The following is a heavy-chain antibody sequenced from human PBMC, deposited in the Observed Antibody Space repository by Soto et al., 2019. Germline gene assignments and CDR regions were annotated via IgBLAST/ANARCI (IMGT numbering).Heavy chain of an antibody. CDR2: INYSGST. V-gene: IGHV4-34*01. CDR3: ARRNYFYALDV. Sequence: ETLSLTCAVSGGSFSGYYWGWVRQPPGKGLEWVGEINYSGSTNYNPSLKRRVTISVDTSKNQVSLKVTSVTAADTAMYYCARRNYFYALDVWGQGTTVTVSS. CDR1: GGSFSGYY. J-gene: IGHJ6*02.